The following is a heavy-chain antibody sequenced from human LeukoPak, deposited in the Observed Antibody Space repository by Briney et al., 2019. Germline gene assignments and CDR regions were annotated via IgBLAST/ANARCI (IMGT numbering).Heavy chain of an antibody. CDR1: GFTFSSYS. D-gene: IGHD7-27*01. CDR3: ARQRVINWGAYFDY. J-gene: IGHJ4*02. CDR2: ISSSSSTI. Sequence: PGGSLRLSCAASGFTFSSYSMNWVRQAPGKGLEWVSYISSSSSTIYYADSVKGRFTISRDNAKNSLYLQMNSLRAEDTAVYYCARQRVINWGAYFDYWGQGTLVTVSS. V-gene: IGHV3-48*04.